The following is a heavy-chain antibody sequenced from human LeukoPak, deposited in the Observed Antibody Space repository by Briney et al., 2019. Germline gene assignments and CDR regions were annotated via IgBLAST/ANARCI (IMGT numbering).Heavy chain of an antibody. CDR1: GDSISSGGYY. D-gene: IGHD3-10*01. Sequence: SSQTLSLTCTVSGDSISSGGYYWSWIRQLPGKGLEWIGYIYYSGSTFYNPSLKSRVTISVDTSKNQFSLILSSVTAADTAVYYCARDYYGSGSYYNHFYGLDVWGQGTTVTVSS. J-gene: IGHJ6*02. CDR3: ARDYYGSGSYYNHFYGLDV. V-gene: IGHV4-31*03. CDR2: IYYSGST.